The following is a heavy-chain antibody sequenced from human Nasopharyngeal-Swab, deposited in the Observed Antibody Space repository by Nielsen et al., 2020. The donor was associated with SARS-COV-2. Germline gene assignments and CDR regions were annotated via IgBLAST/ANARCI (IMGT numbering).Heavy chain of an antibody. V-gene: IGHV1-8*01. D-gene: IGHD6-13*01. CDR2: MNPNSGNT. CDR3: ARRVPPFSSSWYQRYYYYYMDV. Sequence: WVRQAPGQGLEWMGWMNPNSGNTGYAQKFRGRVTMTRNTSISTAYMELSSLRSEDTAVYYCARRVPPFSSSWYQRYYYYYMDVWGKGTTVTVSS. J-gene: IGHJ6*03.